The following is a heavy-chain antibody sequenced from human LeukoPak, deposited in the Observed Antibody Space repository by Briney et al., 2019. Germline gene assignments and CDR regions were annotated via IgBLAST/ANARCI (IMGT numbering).Heavy chain of an antibody. J-gene: IGHJ4*02. CDR2: IYSGGST. CDR1: GFTVSSNY. V-gene: IGHV3-66*04. Sequence: GGSLRLSCAASGFTVSSNYMSWVRQAPGKGPEWVSVIYSGGSTYYADSVKGRFTISRDNSKNTLYLQMNSLRAEDTAVYYCAKRGTYYYDSSGYYHPYYFDYWGQGTLVTVSS. CDR3: AKRGTYYYDSSGYYHPYYFDY. D-gene: IGHD3-22*01.